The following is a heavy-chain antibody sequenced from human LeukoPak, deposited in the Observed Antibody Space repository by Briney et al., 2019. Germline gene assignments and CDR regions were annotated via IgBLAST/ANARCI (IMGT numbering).Heavy chain of an antibody. J-gene: IGHJ6*03. CDR1: GFTFDDHG. CDR2: VNWNGGST. D-gene: IGHD3-10*01. CDR3: ARNTLSMIRGIIGHYYNYMDV. Sequence: GGSLRLSCAASGFTFDDHGMSWVHQAPGKGLEYVSGVNWNGGSTGYADSVKGRFSISRDNAKNFLYLQMNSLRVEDTALYYCARNTLSMIRGIIGHYYNYMDVWGKGTTVTVSS. V-gene: IGHV3-20*04.